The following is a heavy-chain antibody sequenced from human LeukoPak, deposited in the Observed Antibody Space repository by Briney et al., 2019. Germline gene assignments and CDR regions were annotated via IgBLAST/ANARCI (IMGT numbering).Heavy chain of an antibody. CDR2: ISSSGSTI. V-gene: IGHV3-11*01. D-gene: IGHD1-14*01. CDR1: GFTFSDYY. CDR3: ARDPPTGDYFDY. Sequence: GGSLRPSCAASGFTFSDYYMSWIRQAPGKGLEWVSYISSSGSTIYYADSVKGRFTISRDNAKNSLYLQMNSLRAEDTAVYYCARDPPTGDYFDYWGQGTLVTVSS. J-gene: IGHJ4*02.